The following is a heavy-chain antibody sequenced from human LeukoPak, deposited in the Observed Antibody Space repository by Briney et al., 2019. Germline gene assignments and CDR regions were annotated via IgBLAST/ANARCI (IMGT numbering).Heavy chain of an antibody. D-gene: IGHD3-10*01. Sequence: SETLSLTCTVSGYSISSGSYYWSWIRQPAGKGLEWIGRIYTSGSTNYNPSLKSRVTISVDTSKNQFSLKLSSVTAADTAVYYCARDRGRPFYYYGSGSYTGNWFDPWGQGTLVTVSS. CDR1: GYSISSGSYY. V-gene: IGHV4-61*02. CDR2: IYTSGST. J-gene: IGHJ5*02. CDR3: ARDRGRPFYYYGSGSYTGNWFDP.